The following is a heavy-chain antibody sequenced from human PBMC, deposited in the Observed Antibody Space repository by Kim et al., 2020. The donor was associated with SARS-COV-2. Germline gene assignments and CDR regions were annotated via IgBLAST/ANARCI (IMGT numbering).Heavy chain of an antibody. D-gene: IGHD1-1*01. V-gene: IGHV3-73*01. CDR3: ATRNYFFNN. CDR2: VRNKANNYAT. Sequence: GGSLRLSSAASGVSFSDFSIHWVRQASGKGLEWVGRVRNKANNYATAYAASVQGRFTISRDDSKNMAYLEMNSLKTEDTALYFCATRNYFFNNWGQGTLV. CDR1: GVSFSDFS. J-gene: IGHJ4*02.